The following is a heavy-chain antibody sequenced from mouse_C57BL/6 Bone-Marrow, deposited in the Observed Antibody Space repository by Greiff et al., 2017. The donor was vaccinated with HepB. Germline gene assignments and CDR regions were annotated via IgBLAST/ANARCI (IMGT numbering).Heavy chain of an antibody. D-gene: IGHD1-1*01. Sequence: LQQPGAELVMPGASVKLSCKASGYTFTSYWMHWVKQRPGQGLEWIGEIDPSDSYTNYNQKFKGKSTLTVDKSSSTAYMQLSSLTSEDSAVYYCARLRYYGSNYWYFDVWGTGTTVTVSS. J-gene: IGHJ1*03. CDR2: IDPSDSYT. CDR1: GYTFTSYW. V-gene: IGHV1-69*01. CDR3: ARLRYYGSNYWYFDV.